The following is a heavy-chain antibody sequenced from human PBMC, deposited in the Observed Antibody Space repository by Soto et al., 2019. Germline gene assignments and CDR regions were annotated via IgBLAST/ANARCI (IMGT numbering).Heavy chain of an antibody. J-gene: IGHJ5*02. V-gene: IGHV1-69*01. CDR3: ARRREPIIQNWFDP. CDR1: GGTFSSYA. D-gene: IGHD1-26*01. Sequence: QVQLVQSGAEVKKPGSSVKVSCKASGGTFSSYAISWVRQAPGQGLEWMGGIIPIFGTANYAQKFQGRVTITAAASTSTSYMELSSLRSEDTAGYYCARRREPIIQNWFDPWGQGTRGTVSP. CDR2: IIPIFGTA.